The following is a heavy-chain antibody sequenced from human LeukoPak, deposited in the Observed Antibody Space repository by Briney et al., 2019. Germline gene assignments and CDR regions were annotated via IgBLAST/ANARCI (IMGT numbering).Heavy chain of an antibody. CDR2: SSAFNGNT. J-gene: IGHJ6*03. CDR1: GYTFTSYA. V-gene: IGHV1-18*01. Sequence: GASVKASCKASGYTFTSYAISWVRQAPGQGLEWMGWSSAFNGNTIYAQKLQGRVTMTADTSTSTAYMELRSLRSDDTAVYYCARVPYCGGDCYQNYYYYYMDVWGKGTTVTVSS. D-gene: IGHD2-21*02. CDR3: ARVPYCGGDCYQNYYYYYMDV.